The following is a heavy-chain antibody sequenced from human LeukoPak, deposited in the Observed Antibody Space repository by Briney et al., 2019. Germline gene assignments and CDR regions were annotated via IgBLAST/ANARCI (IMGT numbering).Heavy chain of an antibody. J-gene: IGHJ3*02. CDR1: GYTLTELS. V-gene: IGHV1-24*01. CDR3: ATPVPADDAFDI. D-gene: IGHD2-2*01. CDR2: FDPEDGET. Sequence: GASVKVSCKVSGYTLTELSMHWVRQAPGKGLEWMGGFDPEDGETIYAQKFQGRVTMTEDTSTDTAYMELSSLRSEDTAVHYCATPVPADDAFDIWGQGTMVTVSS.